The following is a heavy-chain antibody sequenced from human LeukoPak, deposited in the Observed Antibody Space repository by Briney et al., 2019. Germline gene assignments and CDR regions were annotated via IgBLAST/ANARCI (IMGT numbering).Heavy chain of an antibody. Sequence: GGSLRLSCAASGFTFSRYAMNWVRQAPGKGLEWVSVISGSGGSTYYADSVKGRFTISRDNSKNTLFLQMNSLRAEDTAVYYCAKGSVAAVVTFIDFWGQGTLVTASS. CDR3: AKGSVAAVVTFIDF. D-gene: IGHD6-13*01. J-gene: IGHJ4*02. CDR1: GFTFSRYA. V-gene: IGHV3-23*01. CDR2: ISGSGGST.